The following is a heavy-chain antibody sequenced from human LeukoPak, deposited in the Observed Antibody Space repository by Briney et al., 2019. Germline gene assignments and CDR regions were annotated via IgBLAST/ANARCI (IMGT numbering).Heavy chain of an antibody. Sequence: GGSPRLSCTASGFTFGDYAMSWFRQAPGKGLEWVGFIRSKAYGGTTEYAASVKGRFTISRDDSKSIAYLQMNSLKTEDTAVYYCTRGHSSSWSAWELPDYWGQGTLVTVSS. D-gene: IGHD6-13*01. CDR2: IRSKAYGGTT. CDR1: GFTFGDYA. CDR3: TRGHSSSWSAWELPDY. J-gene: IGHJ4*02. V-gene: IGHV3-49*03.